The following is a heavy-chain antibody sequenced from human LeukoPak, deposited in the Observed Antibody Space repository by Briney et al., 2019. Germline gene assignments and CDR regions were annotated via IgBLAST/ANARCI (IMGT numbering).Heavy chain of an antibody. Sequence: GGSLRLSCAASGFSFSSYAMSWVRQAPGEGLEWVSDLSGSGGSTYYADSVKGRFTISRDNSENTLYLQMNRPRAEDTAVYYCAKAMTTVTSFDYWGQGTLVTVSS. V-gene: IGHV3-23*01. CDR2: LSGSGGST. J-gene: IGHJ4*02. CDR1: GFSFSSYA. D-gene: IGHD4-17*01. CDR3: AKAMTTVTSFDY.